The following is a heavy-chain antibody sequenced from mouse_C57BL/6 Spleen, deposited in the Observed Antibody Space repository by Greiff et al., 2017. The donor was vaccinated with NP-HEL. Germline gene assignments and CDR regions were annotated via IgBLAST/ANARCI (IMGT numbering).Heavy chain of an antibody. D-gene: IGHD1-1*01. CDR2: INYDGSST. V-gene: IGHV5-16*01. CDR1: GFTFSDYY. Sequence: EVQRVESEGGLVQPGSSMKLSCTASGFTFSDYYMAWVRQVPEKGLEWVANINYDGSSTYYLDSLKSRFIISRDNAKNILYLQMSSLKSEDTATYYCARGGFYYGSSYAMDYWGQGTSVTVSS. J-gene: IGHJ4*01. CDR3: ARGGFYYGSSYAMDY.